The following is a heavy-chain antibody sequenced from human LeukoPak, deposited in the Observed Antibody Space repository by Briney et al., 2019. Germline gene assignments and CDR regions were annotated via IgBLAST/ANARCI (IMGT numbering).Heavy chain of an antibody. J-gene: IGHJ4*02. CDR1: GLTFSSYS. Sequence: GGSLRLSCEASGLTFSSYSMSWVRQAPGKGLEWVSGISGSGGSTYYADSVKGRFTISRDNSKNTLHLQMNSLRAEDTAVYYCARVGSSGWHYFDYWGQGTLVTVSS. D-gene: IGHD6-19*01. CDR3: ARVGSSGWHYFDY. V-gene: IGHV3-23*01. CDR2: ISGSGGST.